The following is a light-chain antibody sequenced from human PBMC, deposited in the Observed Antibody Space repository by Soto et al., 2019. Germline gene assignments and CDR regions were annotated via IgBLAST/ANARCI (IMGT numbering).Light chain of an antibody. J-gene: IGKJ2*01. CDR2: WAS. CDR3: QQYYSPPYT. CDR1: QTILYSPNNKNQ. Sequence: DIVMTQSPDSLAVSLGERATINCRSSQTILYSPNNKNQLAWYQQKPGQPPKLLFYWASTRESGVPDRFSGSESGTDFTLTISSLQGEDLAVYYCQQYYSPPYTFGQGTKLEI. V-gene: IGKV4-1*01.